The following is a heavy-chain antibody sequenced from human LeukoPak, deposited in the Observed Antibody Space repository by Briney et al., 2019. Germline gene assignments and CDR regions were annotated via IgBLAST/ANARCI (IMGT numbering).Heavy chain of an antibody. V-gene: IGHV4-39*07. CDR2: IYYSGST. D-gene: IGHD7-27*01. CDR3: ASRKLGNDY. CDR1: GVSISSSSYY. J-gene: IGHJ4*02. Sequence: SETLSLTCTVSGVSISSSSYYWGWIRQPPGKGLEWIGSIYYSGSTYYNPSLKSRVTISADTSQNQFSLKLSSVTAADTAVYYCASRKLGNDYWGQGTLVTVSS.